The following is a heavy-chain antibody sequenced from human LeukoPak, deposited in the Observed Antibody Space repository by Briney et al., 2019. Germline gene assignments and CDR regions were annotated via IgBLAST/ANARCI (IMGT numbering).Heavy chain of an antibody. D-gene: IGHD6-13*01. V-gene: IGHV1-69*06. J-gene: IGHJ5*02. CDR2: IIPIFGTA. Sequence: AVKVSFKASGGTFSIYAISWVRQAPGQGLEWMGGIIPIFGTANYAQKFQGRVTITADKSTSTAYMELSSLRSEDTAVYYCAGDLGTVAAGSWWFDPWGQGTLVTVSS. CDR3: AGDLGTVAAGSWWFDP. CDR1: GGTFSIYA.